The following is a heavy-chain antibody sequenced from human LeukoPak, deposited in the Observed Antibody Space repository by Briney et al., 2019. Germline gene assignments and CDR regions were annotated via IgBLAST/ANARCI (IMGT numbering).Heavy chain of an antibody. D-gene: IGHD6-13*01. CDR1: GYTFTGYY. J-gene: IGHJ4*02. V-gene: IGHV1-2*02. CDR2: INPNSGGT. Sequence: ASVKVSCKASGYTFTGYYMHWVRQAPGQGLEWMGWINPNSGGTNYAQKFQGRVTMTRGTSISTAYMELSRLRSDDTAVYYCARGSPAAAAPFDYWGQGTLVTVSS. CDR3: ARGSPAAAAPFDY.